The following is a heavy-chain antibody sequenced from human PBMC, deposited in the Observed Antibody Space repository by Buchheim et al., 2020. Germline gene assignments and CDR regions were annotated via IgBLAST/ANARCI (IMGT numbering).Heavy chain of an antibody. CDR1: GGTFSSYT. Sequence: VKKPGSSVKVSCKASGGTFSSYTISWVRQAPGQGLEWMGRIIPILGIANYAQKFQGRVTITADKSTSTAYMELSSLRSEDTAVYYCARVKVGAGAGLVTPSMDVWGQGTT. D-gene: IGHD6-19*01. CDR3: ARVKVGAGAGLVTPSMDV. V-gene: IGHV1-69*02. CDR2: IIPILGIA. J-gene: IGHJ6*02.